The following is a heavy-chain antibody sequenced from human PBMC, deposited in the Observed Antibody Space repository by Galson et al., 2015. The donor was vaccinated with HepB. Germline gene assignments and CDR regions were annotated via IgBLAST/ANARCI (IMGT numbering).Heavy chain of an antibody. CDR3: TRDASSSFDY. CDR1: GFTFRNYG. Sequence: SLRLSCAASGFTFRNYGMHWVRQAPGKGLEWVAIIWYDGSNKYYADSVEGRFTISRDDSKKMLYLQMNSLRAKDTAVYYCTRDASSSFDYWGQGALVTVSS. J-gene: IGHJ4*02. CDR2: IWYDGSNK. V-gene: IGHV3-33*01.